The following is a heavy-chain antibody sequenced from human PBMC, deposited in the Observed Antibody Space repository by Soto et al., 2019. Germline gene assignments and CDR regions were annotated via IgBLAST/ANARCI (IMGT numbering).Heavy chain of an antibody. Sequence: SVKVSCKASGGTFSSYTISWVRQAPGQGLEWMGRIIPILGIANYAQKFQGRVTITADKSTSTAYMELSSLRSEDTAVYYCARDRFLDTPMAPALYYYYAMDVWGQGTTVTSP. D-gene: IGHD5-18*01. CDR2: IIPILGIA. V-gene: IGHV1-69*04. J-gene: IGHJ6*02. CDR3: ARDRFLDTPMAPALYYYYAMDV. CDR1: GGTFSSYT.